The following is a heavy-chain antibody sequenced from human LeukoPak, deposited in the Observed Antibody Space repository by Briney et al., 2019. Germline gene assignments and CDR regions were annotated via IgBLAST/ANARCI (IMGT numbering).Heavy chain of an antibody. CDR2: ISGSGGST. V-gene: IGHV3-23*01. D-gene: IGHD3-16*02. J-gene: IGHJ4*02. CDR3: AKSESGLRLGELSSFDY. Sequence: GGSLRLSCAASGFTFSSYAMSWVRQAPGKGLEWVSAISGSGGSTYYADSVKGRFTISKDNSKNTLYLQMNSLRAEDTAVYYCAKSESGLRLGELSSFDYWGQGTLVTVSS. CDR1: GFTFSSYA.